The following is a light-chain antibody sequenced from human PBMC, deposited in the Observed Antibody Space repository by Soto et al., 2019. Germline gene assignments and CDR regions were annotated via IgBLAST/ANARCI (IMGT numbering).Light chain of an antibody. CDR3: QHYGGSPLYT. Sequence: EIVLTQSPGTLSLSPGEGATLSCRASQSVRSNHLAWYQQKPGQAPRLLIYGASSRATGIPDRFSGSGSGTDFTLTISRLEPEDFAVYYCQHYGGSPLYTFGQGTKLEIK. CDR1: QSVRSNH. CDR2: GAS. J-gene: IGKJ2*01. V-gene: IGKV3-20*01.